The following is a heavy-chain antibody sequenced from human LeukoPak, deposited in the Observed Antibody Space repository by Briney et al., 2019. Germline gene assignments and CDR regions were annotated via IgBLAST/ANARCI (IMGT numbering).Heavy chain of an antibody. CDR3: AKASPPMGYCSSTSCYTDFDY. V-gene: IGHV3-23*01. J-gene: IGHJ4*02. D-gene: IGHD2-2*02. CDR1: GFTFSSYA. Sequence: GGSLRLSCAASGFTFSSYAMSWVRQAPGKGLEWASAISGSGGSTYYADSVKGRFTISRDNSKNTLYLQMNSLRAEDTAVYYCAKASPPMGYCSSTSCYTDFDYWGQGTLVTVSS. CDR2: ISGSGGST.